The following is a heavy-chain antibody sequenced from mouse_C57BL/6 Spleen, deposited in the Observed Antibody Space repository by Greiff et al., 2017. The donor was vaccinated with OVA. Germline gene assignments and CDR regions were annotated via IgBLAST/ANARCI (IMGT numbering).Heavy chain of an antibody. CDR1: GYTFTDYY. Sequence: EVQLQQSGPELVKPGASVKISCKASGYTFTDYYMNWVKQSHGKSLEWIGDINPNNGGTSYNQKFKGKATLTVDKSSSTAYMELRSLTSEDSAVYYCARRREYDYDRDYFDYWGQGTTLTVSS. CDR2: INPNNGGT. V-gene: IGHV1-26*01. J-gene: IGHJ2*01. CDR3: ARRREYDYDRDYFDY. D-gene: IGHD2-4*01.